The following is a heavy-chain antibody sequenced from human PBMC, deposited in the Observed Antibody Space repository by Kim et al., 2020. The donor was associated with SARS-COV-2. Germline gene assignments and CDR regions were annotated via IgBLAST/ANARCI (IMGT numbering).Heavy chain of an antibody. D-gene: IGHD2-2*01. CDR3: AREDFYETYCSSTSCYVRADYFDY. V-gene: IGHV3-21*01. CDR2: ISSSSSYI. Sequence: GGSLRLSCAASGFTFSSYSMNWVRQAPGKGLEWVSSISSSSSYIYYADSVKGRFTISRDNAKNSLYLQMNSLRAEDTAVYYCAREDFYETYCSSTSCYVRADYFDYWGQGTLVTVSS. J-gene: IGHJ4*02. CDR1: GFTFSSYS.